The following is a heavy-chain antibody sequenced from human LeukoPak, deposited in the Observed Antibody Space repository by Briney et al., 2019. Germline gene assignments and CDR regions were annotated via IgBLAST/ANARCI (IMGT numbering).Heavy chain of an antibody. CDR2: IDPSDSYT. CDR1: GYSFTSYW. V-gene: IGHV5-10-1*01. CDR3: ARHVGITMNR. J-gene: IGHJ4*02. D-gene: IGHD3-22*01. Sequence: GASLQISCQGSGYSFTSYWISWVRQVPGKGLEWMGRIDPSDSYTNYSPSFQGHVTISADKSISTAYLQWSSLKASDTAMYYCARHVGITMNRWGQGTLVTVSS.